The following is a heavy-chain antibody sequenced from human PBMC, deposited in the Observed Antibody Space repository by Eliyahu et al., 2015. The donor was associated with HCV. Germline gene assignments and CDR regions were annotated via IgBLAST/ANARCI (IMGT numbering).Heavy chain of an antibody. CDR3: ARDEDATLPYFQH. V-gene: IGHV3-66*02. CDR1: GFTVSSNY. Sequence: EVQLVESGGGLVQPGGSLRXSCAASGFTVSSNYMSWVRQAPGKGLEWVSVIYSGGSTYYADSVKGRFTISRDNSKNTLYLQMNSLRAEDTAVYYCARDEDATLPYFQHWGQGTLVTVSS. J-gene: IGHJ1*01. D-gene: IGHD2-15*01. CDR2: IYSGGST.